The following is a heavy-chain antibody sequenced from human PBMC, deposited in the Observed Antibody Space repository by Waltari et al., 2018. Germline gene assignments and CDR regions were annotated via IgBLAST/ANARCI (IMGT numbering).Heavy chain of an antibody. D-gene: IGHD3-9*01. CDR1: GDSINNNHW. CDR2: IYGSGST. J-gene: IGHJ4*02. CDR3: ARGLSQYGATTGFDY. Sequence: QVQLQESGPGLVKPSGTLSLTCVVSGDSINNNHWWSWVRQAPGKGLEWIGQIYGSGSTIYVPSVKSRVTIAADNSKNQFSLRLKSVTAADTALYFCARGLSQYGATTGFDYWGQGTRVSVSS. V-gene: IGHV4-4*02.